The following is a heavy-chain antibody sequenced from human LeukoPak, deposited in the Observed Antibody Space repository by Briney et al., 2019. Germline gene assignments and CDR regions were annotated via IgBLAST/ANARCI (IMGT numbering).Heavy chain of an antibody. J-gene: IGHJ4*02. CDR3: ASRSSIWSGYQDTLYYFDS. CDR2: IYYSGST. Sequence: PSETLSLTCSVSGGPISGYQWNWIRQPPGKRLEWIGHIYYSGSTNYNPSLKSRVTISVDTSKNQFSLKLSSVTAADTAVYYCASRSSIWSGYQDTLYYFDSWGQGTLVTVSS. CDR1: GGPISGYQ. D-gene: IGHD3-3*01. V-gene: IGHV4-59*01.